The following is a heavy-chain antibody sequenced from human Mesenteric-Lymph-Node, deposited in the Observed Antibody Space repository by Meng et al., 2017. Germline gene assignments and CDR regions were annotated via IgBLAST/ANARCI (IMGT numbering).Heavy chain of an antibody. Sequence: EVQLVESGGGLVQPGGSLSLSCAASGFTFRNYDMHWVRQATGEGLEWVAAIGTVGDTYYPGSVKGRFTIPRDDAKNSLYLQMNSLRAGDTGVYYCVREALGVDWQPLDHWGQGTLVTVSS. CDR2: IGTVGDT. CDR1: GFTFRNYD. V-gene: IGHV3-13*01. J-gene: IGHJ4*02. D-gene: IGHD3-9*01. CDR3: VREALGVDWQPLDH.